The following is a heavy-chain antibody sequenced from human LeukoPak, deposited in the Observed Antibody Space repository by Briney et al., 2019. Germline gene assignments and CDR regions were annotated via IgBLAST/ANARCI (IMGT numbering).Heavy chain of an antibody. CDR3: ARSYDSGSYYPSPDY. Sequence: GASVKASYTASGYTFTGYYIQWVRQAPGQGLEWMGWINPTSGGTNYAQKFQGRVTMTRDTSITTAYMELGRLTSDDTAVYYCARSYDSGSYYPSPDYWGQGNLLTVSS. J-gene: IGHJ4*02. CDR2: INPTSGGT. D-gene: IGHD3-10*01. CDR1: GYTFTGYY. V-gene: IGHV1-2*02.